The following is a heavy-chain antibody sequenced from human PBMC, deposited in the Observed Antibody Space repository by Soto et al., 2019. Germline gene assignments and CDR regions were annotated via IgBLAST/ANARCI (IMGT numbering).Heavy chain of an antibody. CDR1: GFTFDDYA. Sequence: EVQLVESGGGLVQPGRSLRLSCAASGFTFDDYAMHWVRQAPGKGLEWVSGISWNSGSIGYADSVKGRFTISRDNAKNSLYLQMNSLRAEDTALYYCAKDGCSSTSCYSVHFDYWGQGTLVTVSS. D-gene: IGHD2-2*02. CDR3: AKDGCSSTSCYSVHFDY. CDR2: ISWNSGSI. V-gene: IGHV3-9*01. J-gene: IGHJ4*02.